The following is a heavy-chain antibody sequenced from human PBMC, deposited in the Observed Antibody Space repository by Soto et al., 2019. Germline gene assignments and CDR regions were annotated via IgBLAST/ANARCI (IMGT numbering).Heavy chain of an antibody. J-gene: IGHJ4*02. V-gene: IGHV3-30*18. CDR2: ISEDGRNE. CDR3: AKDRLVFCAGDCYPPSYFDY. Sequence: QVHLVDSGGGVVQPGRSLRLACAASGFTFSSYGMHWVRQAPGKGLEWVAVISEDGRNEYYADSVKGRFTISRDNSKNSVYLQMNSLRAEDTAVYYCAKDRLVFCAGDCYPPSYFDYWGQGTLVTVSS. D-gene: IGHD2-21*02. CDR1: GFTFSSYG.